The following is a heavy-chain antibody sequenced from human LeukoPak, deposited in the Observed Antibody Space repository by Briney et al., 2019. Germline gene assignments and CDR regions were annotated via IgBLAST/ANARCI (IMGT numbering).Heavy chain of an antibody. V-gene: IGHV1-8*03. D-gene: IGHD6-13*01. Sequence: GASVKVSCKASGYTFTSYGINWVRQATGEGLEWMGWMNPNSGNTGYAQKFQGRVTITRNTSITTAYMELSSLRSEDTAVYYCAREVPAPGTMYYYYYMDVWGKGTTVTVSS. J-gene: IGHJ6*03. CDR1: GYTFTSYG. CDR3: AREVPAPGTMYYYYYMDV. CDR2: MNPNSGNT.